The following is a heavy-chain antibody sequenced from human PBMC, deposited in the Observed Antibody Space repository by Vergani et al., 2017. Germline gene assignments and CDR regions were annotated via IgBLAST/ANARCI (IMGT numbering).Heavy chain of an antibody. J-gene: IGHJ4*02. CDR1: GFTFSSHA. CDR3: GGGSDNYN. Sequence: EVQLLQSEGAVVQPGGSLRLSCVASGFTFSSHAMSWVRQGHGQGLEWVSSSKNTGDSTHYADSVKGRFTISRDNSKNTLYLQMNSLGVEDTAVYYCGGGSDNYNWCQGTLVTVSS. V-gene: IGHV3-23*01. CDR2: SKNTGDST. D-gene: IGHD5-24*01.